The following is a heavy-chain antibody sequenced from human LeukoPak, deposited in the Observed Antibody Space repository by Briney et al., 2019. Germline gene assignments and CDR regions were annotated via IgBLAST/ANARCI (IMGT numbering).Heavy chain of an antibody. D-gene: IGHD5-18*01. CDR3: ARDREYSYLGYYYMDV. Sequence: ASVKVSCKASGYSFTNHDMHWVRQAPGQRLEWMGCINPDNGNTKYSQEFQGRVTITRDTSASTAYMELSSLRSEDTAVYYCARDREYSYLGYYYMDVWGKGTTVTVSS. J-gene: IGHJ6*03. V-gene: IGHV1-3*03. CDR2: INPDNGNT. CDR1: GYSFTNHD.